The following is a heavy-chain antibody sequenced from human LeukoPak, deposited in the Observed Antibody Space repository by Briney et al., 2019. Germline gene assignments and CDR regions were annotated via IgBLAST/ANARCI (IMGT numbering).Heavy chain of an antibody. V-gene: IGHV4-39*07. CDR1: GGSISSSSYY. CDR2: IYYSGST. J-gene: IGHJ4*02. CDR3: ARDDDGYNLLFDY. D-gene: IGHD5-24*01. Sequence: SETLSLTCTVSGGSISSSSYYWGWIRQPPGKGLEWIGSIYYSGSTYYNPSLKSRVTISVDTSKNQFSLKLSSVTAADTAVYYCARDDDGYNLLFDYWGQGTLVTVSS.